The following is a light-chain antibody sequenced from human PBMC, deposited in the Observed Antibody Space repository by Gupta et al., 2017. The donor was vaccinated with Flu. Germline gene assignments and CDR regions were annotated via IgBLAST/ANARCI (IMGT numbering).Light chain of an antibody. J-gene: IGKJ2*03. CDR2: VAS. CDR1: QNIRTE. V-gene: IGKV1-39*01. CDR3: QQSYSNFYS. Sequence: DTQMTQSPTSLSASVGDSVTITCRASQNIRTELHWYQQKPGKAPKLLISVASNLQSGVPSRFSGGGSGADFTLTISSLQPDDFATYYCQQSYSNFYSFGQGTKLEIK.